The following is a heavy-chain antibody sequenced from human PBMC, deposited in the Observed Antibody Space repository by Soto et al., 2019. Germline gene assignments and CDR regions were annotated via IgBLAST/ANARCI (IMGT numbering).Heavy chain of an antibody. CDR2: ISAHSGNT. V-gene: IGHV1-18*01. J-gene: IGHJ4*02. CDR1: GYTFTSYA. Sequence: QVQLVQSEGEVKKPGASVKISCRASGYTFTSYAINWVRQAPGQGLEWMGWISAHSGNTNYAQKVKGRVTMTTDTSTSTAYMALRSLRSDDTAMYYCARIAASGIVHDFDFWGQGTLVNVSS. D-gene: IGHD6-13*01. CDR3: ARIAASGIVHDFDF.